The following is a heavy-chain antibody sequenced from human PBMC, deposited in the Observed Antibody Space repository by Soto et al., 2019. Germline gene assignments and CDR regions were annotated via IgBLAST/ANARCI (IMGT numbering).Heavy chain of an antibody. CDR2: INHSGST. J-gene: IGHJ6*03. CDR1: GGSFSGYY. CDR3: ARGHRFYGSGSSPNYYYYYMDV. Sequence: SETLSLTCAVYGGSFSGYYWSWIHQPPGKGLEWIGEINHSGSTNYNPSLKSRVTISVDTSKNQVSLKLSSVTAADTAVYYCARGHRFYGSGSSPNYYYYYMDVWGKGTTVTVSS. V-gene: IGHV4-34*01. D-gene: IGHD3-10*01.